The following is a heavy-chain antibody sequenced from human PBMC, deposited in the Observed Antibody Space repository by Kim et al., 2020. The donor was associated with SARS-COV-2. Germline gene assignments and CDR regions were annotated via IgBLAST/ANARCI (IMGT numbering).Heavy chain of an antibody. CDR3: ARGAYGDVSFDY. CDR2: ISARDGNT. D-gene: IGHD4-17*01. Sequence: ASVKVSCKACGYMFTSYGFSWVRQARGQGLEWLGWISARDGNTKYGQKVQGRVIMTTDTSTNTAYMELWSLRSDDTAMYYCARGAYGDVSFDYWGQGTLV. V-gene: IGHV1-18*04. J-gene: IGHJ4*02. CDR1: GYMFTSYG.